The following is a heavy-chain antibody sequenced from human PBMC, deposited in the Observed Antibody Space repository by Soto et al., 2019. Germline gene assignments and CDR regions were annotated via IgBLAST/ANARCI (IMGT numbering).Heavy chain of an antibody. CDR3: AREVIAAQAKIDY. J-gene: IGHJ4*02. D-gene: IGHD3-16*02. CDR1: GGSISSGDYY. V-gene: IGHV4-30-4*01. Sequence: QVQLQESGPGLVKPSQTLSLTCTVSGGSISSGDYYWSWIRQPPGKGLEWIGYIYYSGSTYYNPSLKSRVTISVDTSKNQFSLKLSSVTAADTDVYYCAREVIAAQAKIDYWGQGTLVTVSS. CDR2: IYYSGST.